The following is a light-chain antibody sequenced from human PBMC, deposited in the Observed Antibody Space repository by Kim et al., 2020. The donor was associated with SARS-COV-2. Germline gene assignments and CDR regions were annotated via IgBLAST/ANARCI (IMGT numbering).Light chain of an antibody. V-gene: IGKV1-12*01. Sequence: SASGGYRVTISCRERYEIPNLLAWYQQKPGKAPKLLISAASNLESGVPSRFSGSGSGADFTLTISSLQPEDFATYYCQQANSFPRTFGQGTKLEI. CDR3: QQANSFPRT. CDR2: AAS. CDR1: YEIPNL. J-gene: IGKJ2*01.